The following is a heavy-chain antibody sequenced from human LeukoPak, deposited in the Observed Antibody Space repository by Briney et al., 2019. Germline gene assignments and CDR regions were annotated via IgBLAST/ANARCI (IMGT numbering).Heavy chain of an antibody. CDR2: AGWAGGTT. Sequence: GGSLRLPCATSGFNFDRYTIHWVRQAPGKGLEWVSLAGWAGGTTFYSDSVRGRFTISRDSGRKSVYLQMNSLTTDDTAFYFCAKELDTMFFDYWGQGALVTVSS. D-gene: IGHD3-10*02. CDR3: AKELDTMFFDY. V-gene: IGHV3-43*01. J-gene: IGHJ4*02. CDR1: GFNFDRYT.